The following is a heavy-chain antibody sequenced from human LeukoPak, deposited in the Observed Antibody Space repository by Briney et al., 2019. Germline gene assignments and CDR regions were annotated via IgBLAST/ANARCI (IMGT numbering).Heavy chain of an antibody. Sequence: PSETLSLTCTVSGASINIYTYYWGWIRQPPGKGLEWIGSVSYSGSPYYNPSLTSRATISVDTSRNQVSLKLTFVTAADTAVYYCARGPSGLRSPFNTWGQGTTVTVSS. D-gene: IGHD5-12*01. V-gene: IGHV4-39*07. CDR1: GASINIYTYY. J-gene: IGHJ3*02. CDR3: ARGPSGLRSPFNT. CDR2: VSYSGSP.